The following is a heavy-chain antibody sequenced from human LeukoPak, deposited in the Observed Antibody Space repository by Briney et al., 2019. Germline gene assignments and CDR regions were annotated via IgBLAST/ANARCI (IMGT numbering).Heavy chain of an antibody. V-gene: IGHV1-8*01. CDR2: INPNSGRA. CDR1: GYTFTNYN. Sequence: ASVKVSCKASGYTFTNYNIDWVRQATGQGLEWMGWINPNSGRAGCVQKFQGRVTITADESTSTAYMELSSLRSEDTAVYYCARVSVYYDSSGYSLDYWGQGTLVTVSS. CDR3: ARVSVYYDSSGYSLDY. D-gene: IGHD3-22*01. J-gene: IGHJ4*02.